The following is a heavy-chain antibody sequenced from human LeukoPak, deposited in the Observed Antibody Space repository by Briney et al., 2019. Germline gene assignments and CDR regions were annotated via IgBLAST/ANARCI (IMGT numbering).Heavy chain of an antibody. CDR1: GGSISSYY. Sequence: KPSETLSLTCTVSGGSISSYYWSWIRQPPGKGLEWIGYIYTSGSTNYNPSLKSRVTISVDTSKNQFSLKLSSVTAADTAVYYCARGINWNLDYWGRGTLVTVSS. CDR3: ARGINWNLDY. V-gene: IGHV4-4*09. D-gene: IGHD1-20*01. CDR2: IYTSGST. J-gene: IGHJ4*02.